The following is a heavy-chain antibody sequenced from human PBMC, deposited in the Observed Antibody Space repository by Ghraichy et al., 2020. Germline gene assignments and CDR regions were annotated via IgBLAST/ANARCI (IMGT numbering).Heavy chain of an antibody. D-gene: IGHD4-17*01. CDR2: ITSSSSTI. Sequence: GGSLRLSCAASGFTFSTYSMNWVRQAPGRGLEWISYITSSSSTIHYADSVKGRFTISRDNAKNSLYLQMDSLRAEDKAVYYCARDQKEGIDGDYVARYFDLWGRGTLVTVSS. CDR1: GFTFSTYS. J-gene: IGHJ2*01. CDR3: ARDQKEGIDGDYVARYFDL. V-gene: IGHV3-48*04.